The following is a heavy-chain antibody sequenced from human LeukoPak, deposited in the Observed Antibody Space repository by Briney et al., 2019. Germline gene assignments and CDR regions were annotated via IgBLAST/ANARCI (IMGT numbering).Heavy chain of an antibody. J-gene: IGHJ4*02. CDR3: ARLIDGAFDY. CDR1: GYSFTNFW. CDR2: IYPGDSHT. D-gene: IGHD5-24*01. V-gene: IGHV5-51*01. Sequence: GESLKISSKGSGYSFTNFWIAWVRQMPGKLLEWIGIIYPGDSHTSSNPSFQGQVTISADRSISTAYLQWGSLKASDTAMYYCARLIDGAFDYWGQGTLVTVSS.